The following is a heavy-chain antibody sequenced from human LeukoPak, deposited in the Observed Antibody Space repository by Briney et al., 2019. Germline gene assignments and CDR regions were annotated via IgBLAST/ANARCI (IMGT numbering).Heavy chain of an antibody. CDR1: GFTFRNYW. J-gene: IGHJ4*02. V-gene: IGHV3-7*01. D-gene: IGHD5-18*01. CDR3: AAWDTAMVTDVGY. CDR2: IMKDGSAK. Sequence: GGSLRLSCAASGFTFRNYWMSWVRQAPGKGLEWVASIMKDGSAKYYVDSVKGRFSISRDNVKNSLFLEMNSLRGEDTGVYYCAAWDTAMVTDVGYWGQGTLVTVSS.